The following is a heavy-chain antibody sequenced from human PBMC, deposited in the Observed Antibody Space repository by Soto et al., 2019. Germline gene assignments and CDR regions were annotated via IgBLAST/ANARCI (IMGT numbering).Heavy chain of an antibody. CDR1: GFTFNKVG. D-gene: IGHD1-1*01. J-gene: IGHJ4*02. V-gene: IGHV3-15*07. CDR3: TTGRDDLLY. CDR2: IKSKIDGGTT. Sequence: EVQLVESGEGLVKPGGSPRLSGAVFGFTFNKVGMNWVRQAPGKGLEWVGRIKSKIDGGTTDYAAAVKGRFTITRDDSKDTLYLQMNSLKTEDTAAYFCTTGRDDLLYWGQGTLVTVSS.